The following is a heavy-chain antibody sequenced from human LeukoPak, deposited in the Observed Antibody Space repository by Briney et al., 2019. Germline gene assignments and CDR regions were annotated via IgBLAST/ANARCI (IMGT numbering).Heavy chain of an antibody. D-gene: IGHD1-14*01. CDR3: ARARYNDF. Sequence: GGSLRLSCAASGFTFSNYWMSWVRQAPGMGLEWVANIKQDGSEKNYVDSAKGRFTTSRDNAKNSLYLQMNSLRAEDTAVYYCARARYNDFWGQGTLVTVSS. V-gene: IGHV3-7*01. J-gene: IGHJ4*02. CDR2: IKQDGSEK. CDR1: GFTFSNYW.